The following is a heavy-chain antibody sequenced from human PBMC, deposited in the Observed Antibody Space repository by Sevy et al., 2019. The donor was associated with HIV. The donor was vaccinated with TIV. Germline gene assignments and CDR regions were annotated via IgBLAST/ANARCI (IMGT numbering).Heavy chain of an antibody. D-gene: IGHD3-16*02. CDR3: TKDMVTFGGIIANSPGGFDI. Sequence: GGSLRLSCAASGFRFSSYGMNGVRQAPCKGLEWVAFLPYDRSKEDYAASMKGRFTISRDNSKNTLYLQMNSLRVEDTAVYYCTKDMVTFGGIIANSPGGFDIWGQGTMVTVSS. V-gene: IGHV3-30*02. CDR2: LPYDRSKE. J-gene: IGHJ3*02. CDR1: GFRFSSYG.